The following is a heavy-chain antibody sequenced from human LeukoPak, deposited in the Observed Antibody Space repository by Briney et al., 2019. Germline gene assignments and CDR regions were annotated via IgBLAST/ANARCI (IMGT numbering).Heavy chain of an antibody. D-gene: IGHD3-22*01. J-gene: IGHJ4*02. V-gene: IGHV3-73*01. Sequence: GGSLRLSCAASGFTFSGSAMHWVRQASGKGLEWVGRIRSKANSYATAYAASVKGRFTISRDDSKSTAYLQMNSLKTEDTAVYYCTRHLGDYYDSSGYYYWGQGTLVTVSS. CDR1: GFTFSGSA. CDR2: IRSKANSYAT. CDR3: TRHLGDYYDSSGYYY.